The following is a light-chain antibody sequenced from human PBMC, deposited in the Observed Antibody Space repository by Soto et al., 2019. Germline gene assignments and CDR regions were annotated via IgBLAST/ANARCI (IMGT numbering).Light chain of an antibody. Sequence: EIVLTQSPGTLSLSPGERATLSCRASQSVSSSYLASYQQKPGQAPRLLIYGASSRATGIPDRFSGSGSGIDFTLTISRLEPEDFAVYYCQQYGSSPWTFGQGTKVEIK. CDR3: QQYGSSPWT. V-gene: IGKV3-20*01. CDR1: QSVSSSY. CDR2: GAS. J-gene: IGKJ1*01.